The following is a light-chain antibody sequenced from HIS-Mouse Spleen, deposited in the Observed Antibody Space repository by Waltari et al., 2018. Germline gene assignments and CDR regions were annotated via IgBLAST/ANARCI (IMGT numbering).Light chain of an antibody. Sequence: QAALTQPPSASGSPGQAATISCTGTSSDVGGYNFVSCYQHPPGKAPKLMIYEVSKRPSGVPDRFSGSKSGNTASLTVSGLQAEDEADYYCSSYAGSNNLVFGGGTKLTVL. J-gene: IGLJ3*02. CDR2: EVS. V-gene: IGLV2-8*01. CDR1: SSDVGGYNF. CDR3: SSYAGSNNLV.